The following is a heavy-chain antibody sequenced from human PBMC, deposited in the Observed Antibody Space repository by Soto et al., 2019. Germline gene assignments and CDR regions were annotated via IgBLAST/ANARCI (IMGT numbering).Heavy chain of an antibody. CDR3: ARVLNSGYGSYYFDY. CDR2: IYSGGST. J-gene: IGHJ4*02. CDR1: GFTVSSNY. V-gene: IGHV3-66*01. Sequence: PGGSLRLSCAASGFTVSSNYMSWVRQAPGKGLEWVSVIYSGGSTYYADSVKGRFTISRDNSKNTLYLQMNSLRAEDTAVYYCARVLNSGYGSYYFDYWGQGTLVTVSS. D-gene: IGHD5-12*01.